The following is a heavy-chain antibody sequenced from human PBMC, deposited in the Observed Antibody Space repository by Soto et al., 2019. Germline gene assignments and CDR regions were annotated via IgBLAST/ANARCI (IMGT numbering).Heavy chain of an antibody. CDR2: VSLDSDTI. D-gene: IGHD3-3*01. V-gene: IGHV3-48*02. Sequence: GGSLRLSCRSSVYDFRTYSMNLVRQAPGQGLEWIAYVSLDSDTIQYADSVKGRFTISRYDAENSVYLQMDSLRDEDTATYYCARLYYDYAGGQGTTVNVSS. J-gene: IGHJ6*02. CDR3: ARLYYDYA. CDR1: VYDFRTYS.